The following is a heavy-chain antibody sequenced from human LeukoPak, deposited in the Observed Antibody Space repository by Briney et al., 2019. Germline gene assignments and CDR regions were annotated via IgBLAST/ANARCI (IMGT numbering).Heavy chain of an antibody. CDR3: ARDDWEGGYFY. CDR2: ISRSSSYV. J-gene: IGHJ4*02. D-gene: IGHD6-25*01. Sequence: GGSLRLSCAASGFTFSSYSMNWVRQAPGKGLEWVSSISRSSSYVYYADSVKGRFTISRDNAKNSLYLQMNSLRAEDTAVYYCARDDWEGGYFYWGQGTLVTVSS. CDR1: GFTFSSYS. V-gene: IGHV3-21*01.